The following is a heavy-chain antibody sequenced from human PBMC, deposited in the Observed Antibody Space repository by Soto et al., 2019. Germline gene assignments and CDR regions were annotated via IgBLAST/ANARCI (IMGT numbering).Heavy chain of an antibody. J-gene: IGHJ4*02. Sequence: SETLSLTCTVSGDSVSNSGYYWGWIRQSPGKRLEWIGSVSFSGSKYYNPSLRSRVTISVDTSKNQFSLKLSSVAAADTAVYYCARHQRLLRFLEWLLSHFDYWGQGTLVTVSS. CDR2: VSFSGSK. CDR1: GDSVSNSGYY. CDR3: ARHQRLLRFLEWLLSHFDY. V-gene: IGHV4-39*01. D-gene: IGHD3-3*01.